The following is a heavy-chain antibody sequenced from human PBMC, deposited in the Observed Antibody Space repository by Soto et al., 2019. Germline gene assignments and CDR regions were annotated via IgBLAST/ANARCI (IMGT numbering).Heavy chain of an antibody. CDR1: GGSISSYY. Sequence: PSETLSLTCTVSGGSISSYYWSWIRQPPGKGLEWIGYIYYSGSTNYNPSLKSRVTISVDTSKNQFSLKLSSVTAADTAVYYCARSPPDILTGYSPSYYYYYGMDVWGQGTTVTVSS. CDR2: IYYSGST. D-gene: IGHD3-9*01. V-gene: IGHV4-59*01. CDR3: ARSPPDILTGYSPSYYYYYGMDV. J-gene: IGHJ6*02.